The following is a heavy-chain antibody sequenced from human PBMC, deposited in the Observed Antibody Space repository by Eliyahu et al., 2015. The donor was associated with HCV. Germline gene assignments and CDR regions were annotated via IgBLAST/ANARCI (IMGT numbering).Heavy chain of an antibody. CDR2: ISSSSSTI. D-gene: IGHD5-24*01. V-gene: IGHV3-48*01. Sequence: EVQLVESGGGLVQPGGSLXLSCXASGFXXXSYSMNWVRXAPGKGXEWVSYISSSSSTIYYADSVKGRFTISRDNAKNSLYLQMNSLRAEDTAVYYCARGMAHLPQLGAFDIWGQGTMVTVSS. CDR1: GFXXXSYS. CDR3: ARGMAHLPQLGAFDI. J-gene: IGHJ3*02.